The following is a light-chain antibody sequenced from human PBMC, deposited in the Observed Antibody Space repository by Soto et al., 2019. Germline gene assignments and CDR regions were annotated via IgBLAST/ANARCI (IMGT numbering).Light chain of an antibody. Sequence: EIVLTQSPATLSVSPGEGATLSCRASQSVSIYLAWYQHKPGQAPRLLIYDASSRATGIPARFSGSGSGTDFTLTISSLEPEDFAVYYCQQRSNWPPWTFGQGTKVDIK. CDR1: QSVSIY. CDR2: DAS. J-gene: IGKJ1*01. CDR3: QQRSNWPPWT. V-gene: IGKV3-11*01.